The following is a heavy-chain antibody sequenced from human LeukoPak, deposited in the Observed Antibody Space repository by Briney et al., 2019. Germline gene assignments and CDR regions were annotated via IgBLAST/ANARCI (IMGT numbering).Heavy chain of an antibody. CDR2: IYTSGST. CDR1: GGSISSYY. CDR3: ARHAPRPDYGDYSNFDY. D-gene: IGHD4-17*01. J-gene: IGHJ4*02. Sequence: SETLSLTCTVSGGSISSYYWSWIRQPAGKGLEWIGRIYTSGSTNYNPSLKSRVTMSVDTSKNQFSLKLSSVTAADTAVYYCARHAPRPDYGDYSNFDYWGQGTLVTVSS. V-gene: IGHV4-4*07.